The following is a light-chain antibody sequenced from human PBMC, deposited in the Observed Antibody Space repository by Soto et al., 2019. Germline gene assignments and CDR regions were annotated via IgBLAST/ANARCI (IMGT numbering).Light chain of an antibody. CDR1: QSISSW. J-gene: IGKJ5*01. CDR2: RAS. CDR3: QQYNSYPIT. V-gene: IGKV1-5*03. Sequence: EIQMTQSTSTLSASVGDRVTITCRASQSISSWLAWYQQKPGKAPNLLIYRASSLESGVPSRFSGSGSGTEFTLTISSLQPDDFASYYCQQYNSYPITFGQGTRLEI.